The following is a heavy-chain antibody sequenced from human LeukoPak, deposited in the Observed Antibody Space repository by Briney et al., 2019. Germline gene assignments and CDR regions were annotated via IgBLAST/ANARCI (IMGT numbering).Heavy chain of an antibody. D-gene: IGHD3-10*01. CDR1: GFTFNNYE. CDR2: ISTSGGTI. J-gene: IGHJ4*02. Sequence: GGSLRLSCAASGFTFNNYEMNWVRQAPGKGLEWVSYISTSGGTIYYADSVKGRLTISRDNAKNSLYLQMKSLRAEDTAVYYCARVEAKFGELLASDYWGQGTLVTVYS. V-gene: IGHV3-48*03. CDR3: ARVEAKFGELLASDY.